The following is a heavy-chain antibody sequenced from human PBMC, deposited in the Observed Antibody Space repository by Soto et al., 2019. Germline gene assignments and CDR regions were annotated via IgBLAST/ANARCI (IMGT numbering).Heavy chain of an antibody. V-gene: IGHV1-3*01. D-gene: IGHD3-9*01. CDR2: INAGNDNT. CDR1: GNTFLTYA. Sequence: QVQLVQSGAEVKKPGASVKVSCKASGNTFLTYAMHWVRQAPGQRLEWMGWINAGNDNTKYSQKFQGRVTITRDTSASTAFIELSGLRSEDTAVYYCARDGDYDILTGHGMDVWGQGTTVTVS. CDR3: ARDGDYDILTGHGMDV. J-gene: IGHJ6*02.